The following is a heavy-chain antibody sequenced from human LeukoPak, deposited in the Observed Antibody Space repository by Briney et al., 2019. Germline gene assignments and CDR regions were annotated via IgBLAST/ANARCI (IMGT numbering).Heavy chain of an antibody. D-gene: IGHD3-16*01. CDR2: IYYSGST. CDR3: AREAVLGVNY. V-gene: IGHV4-59*12. CDR1: GGSISSYY. Sequence: PSETLSLTCTVSGGSISSYYWSWIRQPPGKGLEWIGYIYYSGSTNYNPSLKSRVTISVDTSKNQFSLKLSSVTAADTAVYYCAREAVLGVNYWGQGTLVTVSS. J-gene: IGHJ4*02.